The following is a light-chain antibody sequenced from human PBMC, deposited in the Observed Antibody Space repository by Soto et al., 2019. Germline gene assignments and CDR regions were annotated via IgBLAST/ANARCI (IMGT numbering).Light chain of an antibody. V-gene: IGLV2-8*01. CDR3: SSFASSNTLV. CDR2: EVT. CDR1: SSNVGAYNY. Sequence: QFALTQPPSASGSPGQSGTSSCTGTSSNVGAYNYLSWYQQHAGKAPKLVIYEVTKWPSGVTDRFSGSKSANTASLTVSGLQAEDEADYYCSSFASSNTLVFGGGTKLTVL. J-gene: IGLJ3*02.